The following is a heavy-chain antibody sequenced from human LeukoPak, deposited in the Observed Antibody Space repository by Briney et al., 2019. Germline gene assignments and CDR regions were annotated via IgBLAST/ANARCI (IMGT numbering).Heavy chain of an antibody. J-gene: IGHJ4*02. CDR3: STIVPDVVATLTFAY. V-gene: IGHV3-66*01. CDR1: GFTVSSNY. D-gene: IGHD2-21*01. CDR2: IYSGGRT. Sequence: GGSLRLSCAASGFTVSSNYMTWVRQAPGKGLEWVSVIYSGGRTFDADSVKGRFTISRDNVKNTVFLQMNSLRADDTAVYFCSTIVPDVVATLTFAYWGQGALVTVSS.